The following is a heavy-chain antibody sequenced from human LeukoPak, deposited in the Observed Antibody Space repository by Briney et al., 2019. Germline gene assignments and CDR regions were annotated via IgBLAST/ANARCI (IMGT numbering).Heavy chain of an antibody. D-gene: IGHD2-2*01. J-gene: IGHJ6*04. CDR2: ISYDGSTQ. CDR3: AKDPSSVVPAAKTLYYYYYGMDV. V-gene: IGHV3-30*18. Sequence: GRSLRPSWAVSGFTFSSDGTHWVREAPGKGLERVAGISYDGSTQNYADSVKGRFTISRDNSKNTLYLQMNSLRAEDTAVYYCAKDPSSVVPAAKTLYYYYYGMDVWGKGTTVTVSS. CDR1: GFTFSSDG.